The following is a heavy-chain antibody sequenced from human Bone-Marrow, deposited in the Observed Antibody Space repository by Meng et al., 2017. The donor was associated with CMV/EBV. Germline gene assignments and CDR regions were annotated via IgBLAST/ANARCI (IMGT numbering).Heavy chain of an antibody. D-gene: IGHD4-23*01. Sequence: GESLKISCAASGFTFSSYAMSWVRQAPGKGLEWVSAISGSGGSTYYADSVKGRFTISRDNSKNTLYLQMNSLRAENTAVYCRAKLVVRTGDYWGQGTLVTVSS. V-gene: IGHV3-23*01. CDR2: ISGSGGST. CDR3: AKLVVRTGDY. J-gene: IGHJ4*02. CDR1: GFTFSSYA.